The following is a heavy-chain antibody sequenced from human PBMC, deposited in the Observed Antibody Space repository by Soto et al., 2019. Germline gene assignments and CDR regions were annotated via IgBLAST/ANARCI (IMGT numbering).Heavy chain of an antibody. Sequence: PGESLKISCKGSGYSFTSYWISWVLQMPGKGLEWMVRIDPSDSYTNYSPSFQGHVTISADKSISTAYLQWSSLKASDTAMYYCATGGYYDILTGNAFDIWGQGTMVTVSS. J-gene: IGHJ3*02. V-gene: IGHV5-10-1*01. CDR3: ATGGYYDILTGNAFDI. CDR2: IDPSDSYT. D-gene: IGHD3-9*01. CDR1: GYSFTSYW.